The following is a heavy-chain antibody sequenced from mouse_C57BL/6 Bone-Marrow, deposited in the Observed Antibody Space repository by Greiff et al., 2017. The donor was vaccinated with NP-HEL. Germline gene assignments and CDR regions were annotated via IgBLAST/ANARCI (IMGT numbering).Heavy chain of an antibody. J-gene: IGHJ3*01. CDR1: GYTFTSYG. V-gene: IGHV1-81*01. CDR3: ARYRWPPFAY. D-gene: IGHD2-14*01. CDR2: IYPRSGNT. Sequence: VNVVESGAELARPGASVKLSCKASGYTFTSYGISWVKQRTGQGLEWIGEIYPRSGNTYYNEKFKGKATLTADKSSSTAYMELRSLTSEDSAVYFCARYRWPPFAYWGQGTLVTVSA.